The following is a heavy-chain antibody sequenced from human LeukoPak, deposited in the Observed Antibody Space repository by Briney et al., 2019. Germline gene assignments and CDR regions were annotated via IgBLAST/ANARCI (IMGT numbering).Heavy chain of an antibody. Sequence: SETLSLTCTVSGGSISSSSYYWGWIRQPPGKGLEWAGSVYYSGSTYSNPSLKSRVTISVDTSKNQFSLKLSSGTAADAAVYYCARHSRASCYFGYWGQATLVTVSS. V-gene: IGHV4-39*01. CDR2: VYYSGST. D-gene: IGHD2-2*01. J-gene: IGHJ4*02. CDR1: GGSISSSSYY. CDR3: ARHSRASCYFGY.